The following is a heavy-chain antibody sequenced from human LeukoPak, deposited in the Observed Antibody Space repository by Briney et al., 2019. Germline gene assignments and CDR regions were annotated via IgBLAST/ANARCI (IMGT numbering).Heavy chain of an antibody. CDR3: ARVYDSSGFFYYYYMDV. J-gene: IGHJ6*03. CDR2: ISAYNGNT. Sequence: ASVKVSCKASGYTFTSYGISWVRQAAGQGREWMGWISAYNGNTNYAQKLQGRVTMTTDTSTSTAYMELRSLRSDDTAVYYCARVYDSSGFFYYYYMDVWGKGTTVTISS. V-gene: IGHV1-18*01. CDR1: GYTFTSYG. D-gene: IGHD3-22*01.